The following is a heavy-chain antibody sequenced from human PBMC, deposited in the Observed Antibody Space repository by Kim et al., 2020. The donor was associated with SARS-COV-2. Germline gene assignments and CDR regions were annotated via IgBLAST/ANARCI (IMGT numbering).Heavy chain of an antibody. J-gene: IGHJ3*01. CDR3: ATYMSASGTGFDV. D-gene: IGHD1-26*01. V-gene: IGHV3-49*02. Sequence: YAAVEKDRFTISRDDSTSIVYLQVSSLRNEDTAVYYCATYMSASGTGFDVWGQGTMVTVSS.